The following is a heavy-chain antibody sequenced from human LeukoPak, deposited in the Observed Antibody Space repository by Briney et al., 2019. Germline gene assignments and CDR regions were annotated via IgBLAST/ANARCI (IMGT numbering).Heavy chain of an antibody. CDR1: GFAFSSYG. Sequence: GGSLRLSCAASGFAFSSYGMHWVRQAPGKGLEWVAVIWYDGSNKYYADSVKGRFTISRDNSKNTLYLQMNSLRAEDTAVYYCARGGDIVVVPAAMSLDYWGQGTLVTVSS. J-gene: IGHJ4*02. V-gene: IGHV3-33*08. D-gene: IGHD2-2*01. CDR2: IWYDGSNK. CDR3: ARGGDIVVVPAAMSLDY.